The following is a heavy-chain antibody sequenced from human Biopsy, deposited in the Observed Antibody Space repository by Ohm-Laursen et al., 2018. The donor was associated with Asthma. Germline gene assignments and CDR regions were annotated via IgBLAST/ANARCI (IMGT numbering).Heavy chain of an antibody. J-gene: IGHJ5*02. D-gene: IGHD6-19*01. CDR3: ARHWSGNGWQDMYNYFDP. CDR2: VYYSGTS. CDR1: GDSISTTNY. Sequence: SETLSLTCSVSGDSISTTNYWSWIRQPPGKRLEWIGSVYYSGTSYYNPSLKGRLTISVDTSKNKFSLNLGSVTAADTAVYYCARHWSGNGWQDMYNYFDPWGRGTLVTVSS. V-gene: IGHV4-39*01.